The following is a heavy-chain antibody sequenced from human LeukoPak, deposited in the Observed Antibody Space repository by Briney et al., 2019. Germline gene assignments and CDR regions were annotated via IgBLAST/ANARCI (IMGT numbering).Heavy chain of an antibody. Sequence: GASVKVSCQASGYTFTGYFMHWVRQAPGQGLEWMGWINPNSGGTNYAQKFQGRVTMTRDTSISTAYMVLSRLRSDDTAVYYCAGARGSHYRNWFDPWGQGTLVTVSS. D-gene: IGHD1-26*01. CDR3: AGARGSHYRNWFDP. J-gene: IGHJ5*02. CDR2: INPNSGGT. V-gene: IGHV1-2*02. CDR1: GYTFTGYF.